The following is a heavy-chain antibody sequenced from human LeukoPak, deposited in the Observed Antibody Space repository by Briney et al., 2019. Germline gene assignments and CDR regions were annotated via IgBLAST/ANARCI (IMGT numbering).Heavy chain of an antibody. Sequence: GGSLRLSCTASGFTFSAYSMQWVRQAPGKGLEYISYVSSGGSVMYYADSVKGRFTISRDNAKKSVYLQMNSLRDKDTAIYYCVRAPDGGYDYWGQGALVTVSS. CDR2: VSSGGSVM. V-gene: IGHV3-48*02. D-gene: IGHD1-26*01. CDR3: VRAPDGGYDY. J-gene: IGHJ4*02. CDR1: GFTFSAYS.